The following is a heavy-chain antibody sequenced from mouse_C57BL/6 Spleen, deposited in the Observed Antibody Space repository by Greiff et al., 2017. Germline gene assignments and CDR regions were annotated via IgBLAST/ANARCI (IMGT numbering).Heavy chain of an antibody. CDR3: ARGGNRGGGMDY. J-gene: IGHJ4*01. V-gene: IGHV1-59*01. CDR2: IDPSDSYT. D-gene: IGHD1-1*02. Sequence: QVQLQQPGAELVRPGTSVKLSCKASGYTFTSYWMHWVKQRPGQGLEWIGVIDPSDSYTNYNQKFKGKATLTVETSSSTAYMQLGSLTSVDSAVYYCARGGNRGGGMDYWDQGTSVTVSS. CDR1: GYTFTSYW.